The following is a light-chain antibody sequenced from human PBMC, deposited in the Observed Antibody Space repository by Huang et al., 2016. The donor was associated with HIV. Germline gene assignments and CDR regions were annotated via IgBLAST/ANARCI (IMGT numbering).Light chain of an antibody. CDR2: GAS. CDR1: QGVSTN. V-gene: IGKV3D-15*01. J-gene: IGKJ1*01. CDR3: QHYNNWPPWT. Sequence: EIVMTQSPATLSVSPGERATLSCRASQGVSTNIAWYQQKPGQTPRRLIHGASTRATGSGAKCRGSGSGTNLTLTITSRQPEDSAVYYCQHYNNWPPWTFGPGTQVEI.